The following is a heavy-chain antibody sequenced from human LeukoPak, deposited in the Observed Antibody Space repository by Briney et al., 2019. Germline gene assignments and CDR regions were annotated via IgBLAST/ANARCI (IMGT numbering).Heavy chain of an antibody. J-gene: IGHJ3*02. V-gene: IGHV3-48*04. CDR1: GFTFSSYT. Sequence: GGSLRLPCAASGFTFSSYTMNWVRQAPGKGLEWVSYITSSGSTIYYADSVKGRFTISRDNAKNSLYLQMNSLRAEDTAVYYCARGDYCTNGVCPPSRNDAFDIWGQGTMVTVSS. CDR3: ARGDYCTNGVCPPSRNDAFDI. CDR2: ITSSGSTI. D-gene: IGHD2-8*01.